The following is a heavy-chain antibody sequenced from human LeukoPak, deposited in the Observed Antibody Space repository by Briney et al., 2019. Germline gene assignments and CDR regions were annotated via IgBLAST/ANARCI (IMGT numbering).Heavy chain of an antibody. V-gene: IGHV1-2*02. CDR1: GFTFTSNG. D-gene: IGHD1-26*01. J-gene: IGHJ4*02. CDR2: ISPYTGGT. CDR3: ARDSRVGSYTPPPGYYFDY. Sequence: ASVKVSCKTSGFTFTSNGISWVRQAPGQGLEWMGWISPYTGGTNYAQKFQGRVTMTRDTSISTAYMELSRLRSDDTAVYYCARDSRVGSYTPPPGYYFDYWGQGTLVTVSS.